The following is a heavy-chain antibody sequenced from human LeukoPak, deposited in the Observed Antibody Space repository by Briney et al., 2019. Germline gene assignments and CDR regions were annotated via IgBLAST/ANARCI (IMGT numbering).Heavy chain of an antibody. Sequence: SETLSLTCTVSGGSISSSSYYWGWIRQPPGKGLEWLGSIYYSGSTYYNPSLKSRVTISVDTSKNQFSLKLSSVTAADTAVYYCARHVYGYNSIDYWGRGTLVTVSS. V-gene: IGHV4-39*01. CDR2: IYYSGST. J-gene: IGHJ4*02. D-gene: IGHD5-24*01. CDR3: ARHVYGYNSIDY. CDR1: GGSISSSSYY.